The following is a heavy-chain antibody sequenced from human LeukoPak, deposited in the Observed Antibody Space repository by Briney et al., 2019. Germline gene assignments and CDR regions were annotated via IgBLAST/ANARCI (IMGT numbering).Heavy chain of an antibody. J-gene: IGHJ4*02. Sequence: GGSLRLSCAASGFAFSSYAIHWVRQAPGKGLEWVAVIWYDGSNKYYADSVKGRFTISRDNSKNTLYLQMNSLRAEDTAVYYCARKYCSSTSCYWDYWGQGTLVTVSS. CDR2: IWYDGSNK. D-gene: IGHD2-2*01. V-gene: IGHV3-33*08. CDR1: GFAFSSYA. CDR3: ARKYCSSTSCYWDY.